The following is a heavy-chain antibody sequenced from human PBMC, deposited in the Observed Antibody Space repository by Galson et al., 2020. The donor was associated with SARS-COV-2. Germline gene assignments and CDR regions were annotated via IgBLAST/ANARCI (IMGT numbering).Heavy chain of an antibody. D-gene: IGHD3-22*01. Sequence: ETSETLSLTCAVSGGSISSGGYSWSWIRQPPGKGLEWIGYIYHSGSTYYNPSLKSRVTISVDRSKNQFSLKLSYVTAADTAVYYCDRAYYYDSSGYLGPYDAFDIWGQGTMVTVSS. J-gene: IGHJ3*02. CDR3: DRAYYYDSSGYLGPYDAFDI. V-gene: IGHV4-30-2*01. CDR2: IYHSGST. CDR1: GGSISSGGYS.